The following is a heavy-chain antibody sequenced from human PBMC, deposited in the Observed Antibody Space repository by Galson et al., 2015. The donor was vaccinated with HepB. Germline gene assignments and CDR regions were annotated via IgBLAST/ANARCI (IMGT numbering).Heavy chain of an antibody. Sequence: SVKVSCKASGYTFTGYYMHWVRQAPGQGLEWMGWINPNSGGTNYAQKFQGRVTMTRDTSISTAYMELSRLRSDDTAVYYCARHIEGVRHDYGDNTLDYWGQGTLVTVSS. CDR2: INPNSGGT. J-gene: IGHJ4*02. CDR3: ARHIEGVRHDYGDNTLDY. D-gene: IGHD4-17*01. V-gene: IGHV1-2*02. CDR1: GYTFTGYY.